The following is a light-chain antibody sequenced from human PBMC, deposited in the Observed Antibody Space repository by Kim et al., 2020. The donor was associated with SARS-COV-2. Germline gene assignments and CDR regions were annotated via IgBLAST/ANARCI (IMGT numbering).Light chain of an antibody. J-gene: IGLJ3*02. V-gene: IGLV1-40*01. Sequence: QRVAISWTGSTSNIGAGYDVRWYQQIPGTAPKLLISANNNRPSGVPDRFSVSKSDTSASLAITGLQAEDEANYYCQSYDSSLSAWVFGGGTQLTVL. CDR1: TSNIGAGYD. CDR3: QSYDSSLSAWV. CDR2: ANN.